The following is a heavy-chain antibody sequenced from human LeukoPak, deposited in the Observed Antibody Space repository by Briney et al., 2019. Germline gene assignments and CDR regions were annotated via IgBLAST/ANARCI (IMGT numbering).Heavy chain of an antibody. CDR2: IRFTGSYI. Sequence: GGSLRLSCVASGFTFSHYSMNWVRQAPGKGLEWVSSIRFTGSYIYYADSVKGRFTISRDDAKNLLSLQMISLRAEDTAVYYCARSLPRILVVIAAGYYYGMDVWGQGTTVTVSS. D-gene: IGHD2-21*01. V-gene: IGHV3-21*01. CDR3: ARSLPRILVVIAAGYYYGMDV. J-gene: IGHJ6*02. CDR1: GFTFSHYS.